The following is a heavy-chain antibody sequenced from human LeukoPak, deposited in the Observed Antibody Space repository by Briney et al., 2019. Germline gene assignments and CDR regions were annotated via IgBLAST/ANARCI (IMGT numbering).Heavy chain of an antibody. Sequence: GRSLRLSCAASGFTFSSYGMHWVRQAPGKGLEWVAVIWYDGSNKYYADSVKGRFTISRDNSKNTLYLQMNSLRGEDTAVYYCARDLTMVRTMLGYWGQGTLVTVSS. V-gene: IGHV3-33*01. J-gene: IGHJ4*02. CDR3: ARDLTMVRTMLGY. D-gene: IGHD3-10*01. CDR1: GFTFSSYG. CDR2: IWYDGSNK.